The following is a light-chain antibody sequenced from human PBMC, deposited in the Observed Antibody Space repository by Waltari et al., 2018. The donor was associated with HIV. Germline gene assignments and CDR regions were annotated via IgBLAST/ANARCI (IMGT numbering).Light chain of an antibody. CDR1: SSNLGAAYA. CDR3: QSYVSSVNVV. CDR2: ANT. J-gene: IGLJ3*02. V-gene: IGLV1-40*01. Sequence: QSVLTQPPPVPGAPRPTVTIHCNGSSSNLGAAYAVHWYQQVPGTAPKRLIYANTNRPSGVPDRFSGSKSGTSASLAISGLQTEDEADYYCQSYVSSVNVVFGGGTRVTVL.